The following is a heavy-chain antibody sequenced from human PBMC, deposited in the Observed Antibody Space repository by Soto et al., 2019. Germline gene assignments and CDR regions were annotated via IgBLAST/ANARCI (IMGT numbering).Heavy chain of an antibody. V-gene: IGHV3-33*01. J-gene: IGHJ4*02. D-gene: IGHD4-17*01. CDR1: GFTFSSYG. CDR2: IWYDGSNK. Sequence: GGSLRLSCAASGFTFSSYGMHWVRQAPGKGLEWVAVIWYDGSNKYYADSVKGRFTISRDNSKNTLYLQMNSLRAEDTAVYYCARDHGLDGVFDYWGQGTLVTVSS. CDR3: ARDHGLDGVFDY.